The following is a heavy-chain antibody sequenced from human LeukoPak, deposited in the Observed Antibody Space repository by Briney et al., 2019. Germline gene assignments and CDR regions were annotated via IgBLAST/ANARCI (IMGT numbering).Heavy chain of an antibody. CDR2: TSAYNGNT. D-gene: IGHD2-2*02. V-gene: IGHV1-18*01. CDR3: ARDPFIVVVPAAIPGWFDP. J-gene: IGHJ5*02. CDR1: GYTFTSYG. Sequence: ASVKVSCKASGYTFTSYGISWVRQAPGQGLEWMGWTSAYNGNTNYAQKLQGRVTMTTDTSTSTAYMELRSLRSDDTAVYYCARDPFIVVVPAAIPGWFDPWGQGTLVTVSS.